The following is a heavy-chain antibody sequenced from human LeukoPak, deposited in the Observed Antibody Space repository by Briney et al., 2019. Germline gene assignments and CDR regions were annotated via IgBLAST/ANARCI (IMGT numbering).Heavy chain of an antibody. CDR1: GLTSSSYG. D-gene: IGHD3/OR15-3a*01. Sequence: GRSLSLSCAASGLTSSSYGVRWVRQAPGKWLEWVAVIWYDGSNKYYADSVKGRFTISRDNYKNTLYLQMNSLRAEDTAVYYCARGDNDKSVSFGYWGQGTLVTVSS. V-gene: IGHV3-33*01. J-gene: IGHJ4*02. CDR3: ARGDNDKSVSFGY. CDR2: IWYDGSNK.